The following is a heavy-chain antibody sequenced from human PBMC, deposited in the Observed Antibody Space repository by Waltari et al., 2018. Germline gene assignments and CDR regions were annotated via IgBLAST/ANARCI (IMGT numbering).Heavy chain of an antibody. J-gene: IGHJ4*02. D-gene: IGHD6-13*01. CDR1: GFNFNGYS. CDR2: IRYTGRPT. CDR3: ARATYTSSPTVHHYAL. Sequence: EVQLVESGGGLVKPGGSLRLSCAASGFNFNGYSMTWIRQAPGKGLEWVSSIRYTGRPTFSADAVRGRFAISRDNAQNSLYLQMNSLSAEDTAMYFCARATYTSSPTVHHYALWGQGTLVTVSS. V-gene: IGHV3-21*01.